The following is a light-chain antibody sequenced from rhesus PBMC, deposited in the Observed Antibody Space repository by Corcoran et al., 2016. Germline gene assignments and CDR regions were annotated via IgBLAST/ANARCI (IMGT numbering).Light chain of an antibody. V-gene: IGKV1-19*01. CDR1: QGISGW. CDR3: QQYDDFPWT. CDR2: AAS. J-gene: IGKJ1*01. Sequence: DIQMTQSPSSLSASVGDKVTITCHASQGISGWLAWYQQTPGKAPKPLIYAASRLHSGVPSRFSGSGSGTDYSLTISSLQPEDFASYHCQQYDDFPWTFGQGTKVDIK.